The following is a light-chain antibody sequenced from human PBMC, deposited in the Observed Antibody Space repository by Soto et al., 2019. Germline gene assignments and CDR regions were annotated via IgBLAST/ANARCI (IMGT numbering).Light chain of an antibody. Sequence: QSALTQPPSLSGTPGQRVTISCSGSNSNIGRYSVNWYQHFPGTAPKILIYSDDERPSGVPDRVSGSKSGTSASLANSGLQSEDEAEYYCAAWDDKLNGPLVGGVTKVTVL. J-gene: IGLJ2*01. CDR1: NSNIGRYS. CDR2: SDD. V-gene: IGLV1-44*01. CDR3: AAWDDKLNGPL.